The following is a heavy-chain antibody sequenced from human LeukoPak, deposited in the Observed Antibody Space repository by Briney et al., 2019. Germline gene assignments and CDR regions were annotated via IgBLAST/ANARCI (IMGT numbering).Heavy chain of an antibody. V-gene: IGHV1-69*05. CDR1: GGTFSSYA. J-gene: IGHJ5*02. Sequence: ASVKVSCKASGGTFSSYAISWVRQAPGQGLEWMGGIIPIFGTANYAQKFQGRVTITTDESTSTAYMELSSLRSEDTAVYYCARVGYSYGGRSKNWFDPWGQGTLVTVSS. D-gene: IGHD5-18*01. CDR2: IIPIFGTA. CDR3: ARVGYSYGGRSKNWFDP.